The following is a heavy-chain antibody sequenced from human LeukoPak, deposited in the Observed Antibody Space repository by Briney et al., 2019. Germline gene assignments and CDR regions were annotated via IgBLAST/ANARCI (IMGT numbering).Heavy chain of an antibody. CDR1: GFTFSSYS. J-gene: IGHJ6*02. Sequence: GGSLRLSCAASGFTFSSYSMNWVRQAPGKGLEWVSSISSSSSYIYYADSVKGRFTISRDNAKNSLYLQMNSLRAEDTAVYYCARDGDSSGYYFAYYGMDVWGQGTTVTVSS. CDR2: ISSSSSYI. CDR3: ARDGDSSGYYFAYYGMDV. D-gene: IGHD3-22*01. V-gene: IGHV3-21*04.